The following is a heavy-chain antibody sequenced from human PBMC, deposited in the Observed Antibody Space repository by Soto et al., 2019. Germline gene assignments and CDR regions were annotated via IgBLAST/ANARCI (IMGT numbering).Heavy chain of an antibody. V-gene: IGHV3-23*01. CDR2: ISGSGGST. CDR3: AKDRRWGSYFDY. J-gene: IGHJ4*02. CDR1: GFTFSSYA. Sequence: GGSLRLSCAASGFTFSSYAMSWVRQAPGKGLEWVSAISGSGGSTYYADSVKGRFTISRDNSKNTLYLQMNSLGAEDTAVYYCAKDRRWGSYFDYWGQGTLVTVSS. D-gene: IGHD2-21*01.